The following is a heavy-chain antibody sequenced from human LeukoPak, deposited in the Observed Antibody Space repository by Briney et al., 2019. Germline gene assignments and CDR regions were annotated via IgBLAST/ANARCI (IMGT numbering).Heavy chain of an antibody. Sequence: SETLSLTCTVSGGSISSDYWSWIRQPPGKGLEWMGYIYYSGITNYNPSLGSRLTISIDKNQFSLKLTSVTAADTAVYYCARVPSYDFSGSTRGSIDFWGQGTLVTVSS. V-gene: IGHV4-59*01. CDR3: ARVPSYDFSGSTRGSIDF. J-gene: IGHJ4*02. CDR1: GGSISSDY. D-gene: IGHD3-22*01. CDR2: IYYSGIT.